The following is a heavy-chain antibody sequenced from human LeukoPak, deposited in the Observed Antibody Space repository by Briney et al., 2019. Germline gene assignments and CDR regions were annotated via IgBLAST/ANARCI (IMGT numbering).Heavy chain of an antibody. V-gene: IGHV3-7*01. Sequence: GGSLRLSCAASGFSFISYWMSWVRRAPGKGLEWVANIKQDGSAKNYVDSVKGRFTISRDNAKNSLYLQLNSLRAEDTAVYCCAGCAGNSCYFDYWGQGTLVIVSS. CDR2: IKQDGSAK. CDR3: AGCAGNSCYFDY. D-gene: IGHD1-1*01. CDR1: GFSFISYW. J-gene: IGHJ4*02.